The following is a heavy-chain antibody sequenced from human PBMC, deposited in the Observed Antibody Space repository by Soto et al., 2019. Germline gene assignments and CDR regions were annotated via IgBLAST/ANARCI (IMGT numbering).Heavy chain of an antibody. V-gene: IGHV1-58*01. CDR1: GFTFTSSA. D-gene: IGHD3-9*01. CDR3: AAGQRVPPNDYDILTGYHYYYYYGMDV. Sequence: SVKVSCKASGFTFTSSAVQWVRQARGQRLEWIGWIVVGSGNTNYAQKFQERVTITRDMSTSTAYMELSSLRSEDTAVYYCAAGQRVPPNDYDILTGYHYYYYYGMDVWGQGTTVTVSS. J-gene: IGHJ6*02. CDR2: IVVGSGNT.